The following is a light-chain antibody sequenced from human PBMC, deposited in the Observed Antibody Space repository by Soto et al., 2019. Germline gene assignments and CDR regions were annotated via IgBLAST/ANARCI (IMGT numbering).Light chain of an antibody. V-gene: IGKV3-11*01. CDR2: DAS. CDR3: QQRRNWPPLT. J-gene: IGKJ4*01. CDR1: QSISTY. Sequence: EVVLTQSPATLSLSPGERATLSCTASQSISTYLTWYQHKPGQAPRLLIYDASRRAPGIPARFSGSGSGTDCTLTISSLEPEDFAVYYCQQRRNWPPLTFGGGTKVEIK.